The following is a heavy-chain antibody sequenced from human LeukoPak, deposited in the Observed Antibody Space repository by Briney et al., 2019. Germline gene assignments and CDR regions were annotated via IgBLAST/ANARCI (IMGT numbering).Heavy chain of an antibody. Sequence: ASVKVSCKASGYTFTSYDINWVRQATGQGLAWMGWMNPNSGNTGYAQKFQGRVAMTRNTSISTAYMELSSLRSEDTAVYYCARLYCSGGSCYSPYFDYWGQGTLVTVSS. CDR3: ARLYCSGGSCYSPYFDY. D-gene: IGHD2-15*01. V-gene: IGHV1-8*01. CDR2: MNPNSGNT. J-gene: IGHJ4*02. CDR1: GYTFTSYD.